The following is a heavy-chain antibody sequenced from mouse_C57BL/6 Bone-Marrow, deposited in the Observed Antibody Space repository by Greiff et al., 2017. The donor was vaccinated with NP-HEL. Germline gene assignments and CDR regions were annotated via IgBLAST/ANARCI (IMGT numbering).Heavy chain of an antibody. J-gene: IGHJ2*01. CDR1: GYTFTSYG. V-gene: IGHV1-81*01. Sequence: VQLQQSGAELARPGASVKLSCKASGYTFTSYGISWVKQRTGQGLEWIGEIYPRSGNTYYNEKFQGKATLTADKSFSTAYMPLSSLKYEDSAVYFCARDYDYDDFYYWGQGTTVTVSS. CDR3: ARDYDYDDFYY. D-gene: IGHD2-4*01. CDR2: IYPRSGNT.